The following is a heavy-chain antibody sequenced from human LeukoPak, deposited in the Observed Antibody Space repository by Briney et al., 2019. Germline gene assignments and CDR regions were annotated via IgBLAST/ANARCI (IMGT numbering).Heavy chain of an antibody. CDR3: ARQSRILDY. V-gene: IGHV4-39*01. Sequence: SSETLSLTCTVSGGSISSSSYYWGWIRQPPGKGLEWIGSIYYSGSTYYNPSLKSRVTISVDTSKNQFSLRLSAVTAADSAVYYCARQSRILDYWGQGTLVTVSS. CDR1: GGSISSSSYY. J-gene: IGHJ4*02. D-gene: IGHD1-14*01. CDR2: IYYSGST.